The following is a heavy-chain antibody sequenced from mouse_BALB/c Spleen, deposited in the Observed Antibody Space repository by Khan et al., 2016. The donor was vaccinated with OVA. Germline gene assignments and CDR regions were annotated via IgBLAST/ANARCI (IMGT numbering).Heavy chain of an antibody. CDR2: IDPGNGNG. Sequence: VQLQQSGAELVRPGALVKLSCKASGFNIKDYYMHWVKQRPEQGLEWIGWIDPGNGNGIYDPKFQGKASLTADTSSNTAYLQPNSLPSEVTAVNYCARSGYEAWFPYWGQGTLVSVSA. J-gene: IGHJ3*01. CDR1: GFNIKDYY. CDR3: ARSGYEAWFPY. D-gene: IGHD3-1*01. V-gene: IGHV14-1*02.